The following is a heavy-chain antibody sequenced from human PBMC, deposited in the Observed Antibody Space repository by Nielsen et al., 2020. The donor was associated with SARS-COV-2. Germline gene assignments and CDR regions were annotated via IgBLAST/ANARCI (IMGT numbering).Heavy chain of an antibody. CDR3: ARAAAYDSGDYPGGD. CDR1: GFTFSSYS. V-gene: IGHV3-21*01. J-gene: IGHJ4*02. D-gene: IGHD3-22*01. CDR2: ISSSSSYI. Sequence: GESLKISCAASGFTFSSYSMNWVRQAPGKGLEWVSSISSSSSYIYYADSVKGRFTISRDNAKNTLYLQMNSLRAEDTAVYYCARAAAYDSGDYPGGDWGQGTLVTVSS.